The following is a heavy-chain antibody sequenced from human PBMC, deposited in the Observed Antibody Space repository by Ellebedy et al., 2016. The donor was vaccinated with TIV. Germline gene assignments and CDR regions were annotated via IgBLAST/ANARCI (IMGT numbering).Heavy chain of an antibody. CDR3: ARIVVVPAAKFDP. V-gene: IGHV4-59*08. CDR2: IYYSGST. D-gene: IGHD2-2*01. CDR1: GGSFSGYY. Sequence: SETLSLTCAVYGGSFSGYYWSWIRQPPGKGLEWIGYIYYSGSTNYNPSLKSRVTISVDTSKNQFSLKLSSVTAADTAVYYCARIVVVPAAKFDPWGQGTLVTVSS. J-gene: IGHJ5*02.